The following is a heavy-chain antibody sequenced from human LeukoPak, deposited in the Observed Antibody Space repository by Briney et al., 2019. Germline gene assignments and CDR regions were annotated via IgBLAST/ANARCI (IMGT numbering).Heavy chain of an antibody. CDR3: AREVLVVATSWFDP. Sequence: SETLSLTCTGSGVYIRRYYWSWIPQPPGKGLEWIGYIYNSGSPNNHPSLQSRPTIPVDTPNNQVSLKLSSVTAADTAVYYCAREVLVVATSWFDPWGQGTLVTVSS. D-gene: IGHD1-26*01. J-gene: IGHJ5*02. CDR2: IYNSGSP. V-gene: IGHV4-59*01. CDR1: GVYIRRYY.